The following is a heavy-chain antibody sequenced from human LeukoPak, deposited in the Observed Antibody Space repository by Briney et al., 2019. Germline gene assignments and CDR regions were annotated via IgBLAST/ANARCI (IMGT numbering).Heavy chain of an antibody. V-gene: IGHV4-61*01. D-gene: IGHD3-10*01. CDR3: ARVLNPWFGEFAFDY. Sequence: SETLSLTCTVSGGSISSSSYYWSWIRQPPGKRLEWIGYIYYSGSTNYNPSLKSRLTISLDTSKNQFSLKLSSVTAADTAVYYCARVLNPWFGEFAFDYWGQGALVTVSS. J-gene: IGHJ4*02. CDR1: GGSISSSSYY. CDR2: IYYSGST.